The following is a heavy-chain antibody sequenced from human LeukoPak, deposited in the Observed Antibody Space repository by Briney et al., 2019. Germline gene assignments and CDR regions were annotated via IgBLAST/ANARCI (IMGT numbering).Heavy chain of an antibody. CDR3: ARGPQDIVVGVAAKPLDY. CDR2: ISPSGGST. CDR1: GYTFTSYY. Sequence: ASVKVSCKASGYTFTSYYMHWVRQAPGQGLEWMGIISPSGGSTSYAQKFQGRVTMTRDTSTSTVYMELSSLRSEDTAVYYCARGPQDIVVGVAAKPLDYWGQGTLVTVSS. J-gene: IGHJ4*02. D-gene: IGHD2-15*01. V-gene: IGHV1-46*01.